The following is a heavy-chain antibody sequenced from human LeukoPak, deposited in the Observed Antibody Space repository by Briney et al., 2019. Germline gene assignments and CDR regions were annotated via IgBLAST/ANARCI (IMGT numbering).Heavy chain of an antibody. CDR1: GGSISSGGYY. D-gene: IGHD1-26*01. J-gene: IGHJ4*02. V-gene: IGHV4-30-2*03. Sequence: SQTLSLTCTVSGGSISSGGYYWSWIRQPPGKGLEWIGYIYHSGSTYYNPSRKSRLTISVDTSKNQFSLKLSSVTAADTAVYYCARHVKSGSSGGNFDYWGQGTLVTVSS. CDR3: ARHVKSGSSGGNFDY. CDR2: IYHSGST.